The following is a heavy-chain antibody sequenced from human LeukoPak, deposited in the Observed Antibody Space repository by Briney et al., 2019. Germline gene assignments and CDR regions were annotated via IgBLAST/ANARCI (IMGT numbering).Heavy chain of an antibody. D-gene: IGHD2-2*01. J-gene: IGHJ4*02. CDR1: GFAFSSYS. V-gene: IGHV3-48*04. Sequence: GGSLRLSCAASGFAFSSYSMDWVRQAPGKGLELVSYISSNSRTTYYADSVKGRFTISRDNAKNSLYLQMNSLRAEDTAVYYCARVDTRQDIIVVPAAHFDYWGQGTLVTVSS. CDR2: ISSNSRTT. CDR3: ARVDTRQDIIVVPAAHFDY.